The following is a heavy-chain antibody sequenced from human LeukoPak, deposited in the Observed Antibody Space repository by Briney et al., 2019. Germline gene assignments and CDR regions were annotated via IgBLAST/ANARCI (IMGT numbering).Heavy chain of an antibody. J-gene: IGHJ4*02. V-gene: IGHV3-23*01. CDR3: ARKKQSAFDY. Sequence: GGSLRLSCAASGFTFSSYAMSWVRQAPGKGLEWVSGISGSGGSTYYADSVKGRFTISRDNSKNTLYLQMNSLRAGDTAVYYCARKKQSAFDYWGQGTLVTVSS. CDR1: GFTFSSYA. CDR2: ISGSGGST. D-gene: IGHD6-19*01.